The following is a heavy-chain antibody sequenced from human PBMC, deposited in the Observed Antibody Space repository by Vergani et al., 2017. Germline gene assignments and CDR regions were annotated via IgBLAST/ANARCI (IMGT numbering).Heavy chain of an antibody. Sequence: QVHLVESGGGVVQPGRSLRLSCVVSGFTSSYYGMHWVRQAPGKGLEWVAVISYDGTQKYYADSVKGRFTISRYNSKSTLYLQMNSLRTEDTAVYYCAKDGATGSYDYWGQGTLVTVSS. CDR2: ISYDGTQK. CDR3: AKDGATGSYDY. J-gene: IGHJ4*02. V-gene: IGHV3-30*18. CDR1: GFTSSYYG. D-gene: IGHD1-26*01.